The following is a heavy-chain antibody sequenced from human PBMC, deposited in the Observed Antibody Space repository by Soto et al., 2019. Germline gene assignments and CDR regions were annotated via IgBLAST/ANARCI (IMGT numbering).Heavy chain of an antibody. Sequence: VKVACKAAGGPLSSYAIIWVRQAPGQGLEWMGGIIPIFGTANYAQKFQGRVTITADKSTSTAYMELSSLRSEDTAVYYCARGIGYCSSTSCHTDFYYYYYGMDVWAQGTTVTVSS. CDR3: ARGIGYCSSTSCHTDFYYYYYGMDV. D-gene: IGHD2-2*02. CDR1: GGPLSSYA. J-gene: IGHJ6*02. CDR2: IIPIFGTA. V-gene: IGHV1-69*06.